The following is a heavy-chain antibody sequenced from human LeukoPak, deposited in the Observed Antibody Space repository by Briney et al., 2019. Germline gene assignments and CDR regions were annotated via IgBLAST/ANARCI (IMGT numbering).Heavy chain of an antibody. J-gene: IGHJ6*03. CDR2: IIPIFGTA. V-gene: IGHV1-69*06. CDR1: GGTFSSYA. D-gene: IGHD4-17*01. Sequence: SVKVSCKASGGTFSSYAISWVRLAPGQGLEWMGGIIPIFGTANYAQKFQGRVTMTEDTSTDTAYMELSSLRSEDTAVYYCATGSYGDYVKYYYYMDVWGKGTTVTVSS. CDR3: ATGSYGDYVKYYYYMDV.